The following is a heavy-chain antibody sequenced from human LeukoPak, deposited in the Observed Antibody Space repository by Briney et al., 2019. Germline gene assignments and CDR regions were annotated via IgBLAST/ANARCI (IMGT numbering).Heavy chain of an antibody. J-gene: IGHJ5*02. Sequence: GASVKVSCKASGGTFSNSALSWVRQAPGQGLEWMGGIIPIFGTPNYAQRFQGRVTVTTDASMSIAYMELNSLTSDDTPVYYCARGPNGSRWFPPFHLWGQGTLLTVSS. CDR2: IIPIFGTP. D-gene: IGHD6-13*01. CDR1: GGTFSNSA. CDR3: ARGPNGSRWFPPFHL. V-gene: IGHV1-69*05.